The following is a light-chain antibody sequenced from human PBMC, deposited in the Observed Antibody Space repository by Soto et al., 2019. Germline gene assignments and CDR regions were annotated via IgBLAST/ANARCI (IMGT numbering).Light chain of an antibody. V-gene: IGKV1-12*02. CDR2: AAS. CDR3: QQANSFPFT. CDR1: QIIGSW. Sequence: DIQMTQSPSSVSASIGDRVTITCRASQIIGSWLAWYQQKPGIAPTLLIYAASSLQSGVPSRFSGSGSGPDFTLTITSLQAEDSATYYCQQANSFPFTFGPGTKVDIK. J-gene: IGKJ3*01.